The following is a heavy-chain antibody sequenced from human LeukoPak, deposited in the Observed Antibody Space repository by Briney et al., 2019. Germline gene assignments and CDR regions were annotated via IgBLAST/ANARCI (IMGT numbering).Heavy chain of an antibody. D-gene: IGHD3-22*01. Sequence: GGSLRLSCAASGFTFSTYAMSWVRQAPGKGLEWVSTISSSGGATYYADSVKGRFTISRDNSKNTLYLQMNSLRAEDTAVYYCAKYSIGYYRDYWGQGTLVTVSS. CDR1: GFTFSTYA. J-gene: IGHJ4*02. V-gene: IGHV3-23*01. CDR2: ISSSGGAT. CDR3: AKYSIGYYRDY.